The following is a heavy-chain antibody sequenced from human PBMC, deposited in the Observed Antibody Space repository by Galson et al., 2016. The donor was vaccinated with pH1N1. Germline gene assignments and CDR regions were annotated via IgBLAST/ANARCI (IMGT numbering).Heavy chain of an antibody. Sequence: QSGAEVKKPGKSLKISCKGSGYSFTNYWIGWVRQMPGKGLEWMGIIYPSDSDTRYSPSFQGQVTISADKSISTAYLQWSSLKASDTAIYYCARGSGSPDSYYYYGMDVWGQGTTVTVSS. D-gene: IGHD3-10*01. CDR1: GYSFTNYW. CDR2: IYPSDSDT. V-gene: IGHV5-51*01. CDR3: ARGSGSPDSYYYYGMDV. J-gene: IGHJ6*02.